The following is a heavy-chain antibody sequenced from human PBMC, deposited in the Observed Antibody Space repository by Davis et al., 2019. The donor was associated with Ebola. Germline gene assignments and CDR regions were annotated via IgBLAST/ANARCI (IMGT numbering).Heavy chain of an antibody. V-gene: IGHV3-48*01. CDR1: GFTFSIYS. D-gene: IGHD6-19*01. CDR2: ISGSSGAI. J-gene: IGHJ4*02. CDR3: AKDNGYNSGWYLDY. Sequence: GESLKISCVASGFTFSIYSMNWVRQAPGKGLEWVSYISGSSGAIYYADSVKGRFTISRDNSKNTLYLQMNSLRAEDTAVYYCAKDNGYNSGWYLDYWGQGTLVTVSS.